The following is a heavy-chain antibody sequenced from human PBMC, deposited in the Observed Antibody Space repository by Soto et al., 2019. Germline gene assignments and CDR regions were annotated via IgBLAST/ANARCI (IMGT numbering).Heavy chain of an antibody. J-gene: IGHJ4*02. CDR1: GYTFTSYG. Sequence: QVQLVQSGPEVKKPGASVKVSCKTSGYTFTSYGIAWVRQAPGQGLEWMGWISTCKGNTKYAQKFQGRVTMTTDTSTSRAYMERRSLRSDDTAVYYCATRSPAFDFWGQGTLVTVSS. V-gene: IGHV1-18*01. CDR3: ATRSPAFDF. CDR2: ISTCKGNT.